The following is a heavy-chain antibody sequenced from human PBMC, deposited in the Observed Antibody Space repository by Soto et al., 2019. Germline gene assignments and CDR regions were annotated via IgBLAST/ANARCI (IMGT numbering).Heavy chain of an antibody. CDR2: INPSGGST. J-gene: IGHJ6*02. D-gene: IGHD6-19*01. Sequence: ASVKVSCKASGYTFTSYYMHWVRQAPGQGLEWMGIINPSGGSTSYAQKFQGRVTMTRDTSTSTVYMELSSLRSEDTAVYYCARGSSGWPYYYYGMNVWGQGTTVTVSS. V-gene: IGHV1-46*01. CDR1: GYTFTSYY. CDR3: ARGSSGWPYYYYGMNV.